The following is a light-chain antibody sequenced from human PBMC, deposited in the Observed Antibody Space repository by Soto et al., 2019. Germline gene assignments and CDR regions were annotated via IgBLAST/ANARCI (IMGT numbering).Light chain of an antibody. CDR3: SSYAGNLVV. CDR2: EVS. J-gene: IGLJ2*01. Sequence: QSALTQPPSASGSPGQSVTISCTGTSSDVGGYNYVSWYQQHPGKAPKLMIYEVSKRPSGVPDRFSGSKSCNTASLTVSGLQAEDEADYYCSSYAGNLVVFGGGTKLTVL. CDR1: SSDVGGYNY. V-gene: IGLV2-8*01.